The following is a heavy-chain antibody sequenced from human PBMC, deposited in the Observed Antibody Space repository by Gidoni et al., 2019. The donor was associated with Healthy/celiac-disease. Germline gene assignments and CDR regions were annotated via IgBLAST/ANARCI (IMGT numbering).Heavy chain of an antibody. V-gene: IGHV2-26*01. CDR1: GFSLSNARMG. Sequence: QVTLKESGPVPVKPTETLTLTCNVSGFSLSNARMGVSWIRQPPGKALEWLAHIFSNDEKSYSTSLKSRLTISKDTSKSQVVLTMTNMDPVDTATYYCARAAAGTLGWFDPWGQGTLVTVSS. D-gene: IGHD6-13*01. J-gene: IGHJ5*02. CDR2: IFSNDEK. CDR3: ARAAAGTLGWFDP.